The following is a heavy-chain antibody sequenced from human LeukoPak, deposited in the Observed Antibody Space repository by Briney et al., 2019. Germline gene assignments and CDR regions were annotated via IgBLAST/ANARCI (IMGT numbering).Heavy chain of an antibody. CDR1: GFTFSSYW. V-gene: IGHV4-34*01. J-gene: IGHJ5*02. CDR2: INHSGST. D-gene: IGHD6-13*01. CDR3: ARRTAAAGPTYTGWFDP. Sequence: GSLRLSCAASGFTFSSYWMSWIRQPPGKGLEWIGEINHSGSTNYNPSLKSRVTISVDTSKNQFSLKLSSVTAADTAVYYCARRTAAAGPTYTGWFDPWGQGTLVTVSS.